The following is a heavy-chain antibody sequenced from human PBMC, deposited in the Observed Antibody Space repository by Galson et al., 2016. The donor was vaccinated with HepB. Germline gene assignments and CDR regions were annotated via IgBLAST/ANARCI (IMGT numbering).Heavy chain of an antibody. CDR2: IHPGNSDI. V-gene: IGHV5-51*01. CDR1: GYNFNNYW. Sequence: QSGAEVKKPGESLKISCKGSGYNFNNYWIGWLRQLPGKGLECMGIIHPGNSDIRYRPSFEGQVTISADKSSTTAYLDFIALKSSDTGIYYCARWAVGDEDVLSVPAVGWFDPWGQGTLVIVSS. D-gene: IGHD3-16*01. CDR3: ARWAVGDEDVLSVPAVGWFDP. J-gene: IGHJ5*02.